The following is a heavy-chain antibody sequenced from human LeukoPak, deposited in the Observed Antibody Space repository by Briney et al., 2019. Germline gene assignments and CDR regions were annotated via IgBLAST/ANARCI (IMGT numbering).Heavy chain of an antibody. V-gene: IGHV1-18*01. CDR2: ISAYNGHT. D-gene: IGHD7-27*01. J-gene: IGHJ6*02. Sequence: ASVKVSCKASGYTFISYGISWVRQAPGQGLEWMGWISAYNGHTFYGQKLQGRVTMTTDTSTSTAYMELRSLRSDDTAVYFCARDLSSNWGYDYYYGMDVWDQGTTVTVSS. CDR3: ARDLSSNWGYDYYYGMDV. CDR1: GYTFISYG.